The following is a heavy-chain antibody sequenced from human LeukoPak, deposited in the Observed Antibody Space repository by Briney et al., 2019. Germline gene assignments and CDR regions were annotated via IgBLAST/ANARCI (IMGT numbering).Heavy chain of an antibody. CDR2: IYYSGTT. Sequence: SSETLSFTCTVSGGSISSYYWSWIRQPPGKGLEWIGYIYYSGTTNYNPSLKSRVTISVDTSKNQFSLKLSSVTAADTAVYYCARGVYIAAAQYAYWGQGTLVTVSS. CDR1: GGSISSYY. J-gene: IGHJ4*02. CDR3: ARGVYIAAAQYAY. V-gene: IGHV4-59*01. D-gene: IGHD6-13*01.